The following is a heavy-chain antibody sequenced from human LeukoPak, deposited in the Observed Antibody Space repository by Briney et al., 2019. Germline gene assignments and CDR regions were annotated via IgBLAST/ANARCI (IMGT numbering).Heavy chain of an antibody. D-gene: IGHD3-22*01. CDR2: IFSNGIT. Sequence: SETLSLTCTVSGGSIFSFYFNWIRQPPGKGLEWIGYIFSNGITTYNPSLRSRGTISIATSKNQFSLRLRSVTAADTAIYYCARRAYYDTSGYYPASGYFDLWGRGTLVTVSS. V-gene: IGHV4-4*08. J-gene: IGHJ2*01. CDR3: ARRAYYDTSGYYPASGYFDL. CDR1: GGSIFSFY.